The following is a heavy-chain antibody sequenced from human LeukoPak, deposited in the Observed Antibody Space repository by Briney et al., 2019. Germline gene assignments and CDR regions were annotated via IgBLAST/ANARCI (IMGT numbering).Heavy chain of an antibody. CDR3: AKDWEPLVVPAAMGDYYYYGMDV. Sequence: PGGSLRLSCAASGFTFSDYYMTWIRQAPGKGLEWVAVISYDGSNKYYADSVKGRFTISRDNSKNTLYLQMNSLRAEDTAVYYCAKDWEPLVVPAAMGDYYYYGMDVWGQGTTVTVSS. D-gene: IGHD2-2*01. J-gene: IGHJ6*02. V-gene: IGHV3-30*18. CDR2: ISYDGSNK. CDR1: GFTFSDYY.